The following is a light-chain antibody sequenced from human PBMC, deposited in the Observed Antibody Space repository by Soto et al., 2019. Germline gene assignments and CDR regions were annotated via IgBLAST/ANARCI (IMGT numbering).Light chain of an antibody. V-gene: IGKV3-20*01. J-gene: IGKJ2*02. Sequence: EIVLTQSPGTLSLSPGERGTLSCRASQSISSAYLAWYQQKPGQAPRLLIYGASSRATGIPDRFSASGSGTDFTLTISRLEPEDFAGYYCQQYGSSPGTFGQGTKLEIK. CDR2: GAS. CDR1: QSISSAY. CDR3: QQYGSSPGT.